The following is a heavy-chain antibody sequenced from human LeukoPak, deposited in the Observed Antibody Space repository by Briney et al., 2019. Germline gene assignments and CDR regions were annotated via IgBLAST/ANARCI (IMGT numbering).Heavy chain of an antibody. CDR1: GGSISSYY. J-gene: IGHJ3*02. CDR3: ARAQYNWNDRSAFDI. D-gene: IGHD1-20*01. CDR2: TYYSGST. V-gene: IGHV4-59*01. Sequence: SETLSLTCTVSGGSISSYYWSWIRQPPGKGLEWIGYTYYSGSTNYNPSLKSRVTISVDTSKNQFSLKLSSVTAADTAVYYCARAQYNWNDRSAFDIWGQGTMVTVSS.